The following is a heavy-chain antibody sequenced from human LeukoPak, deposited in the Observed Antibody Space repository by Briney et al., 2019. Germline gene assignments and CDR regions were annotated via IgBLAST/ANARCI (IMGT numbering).Heavy chain of an antibody. J-gene: IGHJ4*03. CDR3: TTDPFLPTDY. CDR2: IKSKSDGGTT. V-gene: IGHV3-15*01. Sequence: GGSLRLSCAASGFTFSDYYMSWIRQAPGKGLEWVGRIKSKSDGGTTDYAAPVKGRFTISRDDSKKTLFLQMNSLKTEDTGMYYCTTDPFLPTDYWGQGTTVTVSS. CDR1: GFTFSDYY.